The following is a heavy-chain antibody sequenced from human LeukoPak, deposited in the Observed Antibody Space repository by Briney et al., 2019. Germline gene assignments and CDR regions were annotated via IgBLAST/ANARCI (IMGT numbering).Heavy chain of an antibody. J-gene: IGHJ6*02. CDR1: GGSISSYY. V-gene: IGHV4-59*08. D-gene: IGHD4-17*01. Sequence: SETLSLTCTVSGGSISSYYWSWIRQPPGKRLEWIGYIYYSGSTNYNPSLKSRVTISVDTSKNQFSLKLSSVTAADTAVYYCARHRAISGTTVTGYYYYGMDVWGQGTTVTVSS. CDR2: IYYSGST. CDR3: ARHRAISGTTVTGYYYYGMDV.